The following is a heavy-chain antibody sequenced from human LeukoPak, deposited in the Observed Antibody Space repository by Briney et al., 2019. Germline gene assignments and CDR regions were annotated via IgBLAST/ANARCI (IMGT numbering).Heavy chain of an antibody. J-gene: IGHJ5*02. D-gene: IGHD5-18*01. CDR1: GGSISSSSYY. V-gene: IGHV4-39*01. CDR2: IYYSGST. CDR3: ASRGYSYGYAS. Sequence: SETLSLTCTVSGGSISSSSYYWGWIRQPPGKGLEWIGSIYYSGSTYYNPSLKSRVTISVDTPKNQFSLKLSSVTAADTAVYYCASRGYSYGYASWGQGTLVTVSS.